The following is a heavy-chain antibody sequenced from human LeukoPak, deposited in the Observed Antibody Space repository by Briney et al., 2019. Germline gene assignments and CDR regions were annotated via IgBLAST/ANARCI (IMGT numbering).Heavy chain of an antibody. CDR2: IIPILGTP. V-gene: IGHV1-69*04. CDR1: GGTFGSYA. J-gene: IGHJ4*02. CDR3: ARDKGRGWNEIFYFDL. D-gene: IGHD1-1*01. Sequence: ASVKVSCKASGGTFGSYAFNWVRQAPGPGLEWMGRIIPILGTPNYAQRFQGRVTISAVTSTRTAYVELNSLTSDDTAVYFCARDKGRGWNEIFYFDLWGQGTQVTISS.